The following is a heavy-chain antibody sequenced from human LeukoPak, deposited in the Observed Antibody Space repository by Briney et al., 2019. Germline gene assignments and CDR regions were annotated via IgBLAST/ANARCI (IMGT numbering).Heavy chain of an antibody. V-gene: IGHV5-51*01. CDR1: GSSFSTYW. J-gene: IGHJ3*02. D-gene: IGHD5-24*01. Sequence: GESLKISCRGSGSSFSTYWVGWVRQLPGKGLEWMGIMYPGDSDTRYSPSFQGQFTISADKSISTAYLQWSSLKASDTAMYYCARRDGYNMGALDIWGQGTMVTVSS. CDR2: MYPGDSDT. CDR3: ARRDGYNMGALDI.